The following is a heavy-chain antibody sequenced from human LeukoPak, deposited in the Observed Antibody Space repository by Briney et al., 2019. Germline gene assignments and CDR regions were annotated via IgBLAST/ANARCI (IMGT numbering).Heavy chain of an antibody. CDR2: ISAYNGNT. CDR1: GYTFTSYG. CDR3: ARDRVPLYGSGSYYVY. J-gene: IGHJ4*02. V-gene: IGHV1-18*04. Sequence: GASVKVSRKASGYTFTSYGISWVRQAPGQGLEWMGWISAYNGNTNYAQKLQGRVTMTTDTSTSTAYMELRSLRSDDTAVYYCARDRVPLYGSGSYYVYWGQGTLVTVSS. D-gene: IGHD3-10*01.